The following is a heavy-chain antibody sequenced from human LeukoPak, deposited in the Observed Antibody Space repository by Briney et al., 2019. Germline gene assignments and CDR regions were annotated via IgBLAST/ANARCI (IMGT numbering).Heavy chain of an antibody. CDR1: GFTFSSYG. J-gene: IGHJ6*02. CDR2: IRFDGNDE. V-gene: IGHV3-30*02. CDR3: TGGGGYCSGGRCYGHYSMDV. Sequence: PGGSLRLSCAASGFTFSSYGMHWVRRAPGKGLEWVACIRFDGNDEHYEDSVKGRFTISRDNSKNTLYLQMSSLRAEDTAVYYCTGGGGYCSGGRCYGHYSMDVWGQGTTVTVSS. D-gene: IGHD2-15*01.